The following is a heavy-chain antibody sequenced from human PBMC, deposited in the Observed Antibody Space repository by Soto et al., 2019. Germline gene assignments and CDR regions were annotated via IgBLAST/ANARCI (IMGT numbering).Heavy chain of an antibody. Sequence: SGTLSLTCTVSGGSISSYYWSWIRQPPGKGLEWIGYIYYSGSTNYNPSLKSRVTISVDTSKNQFSLKLSSVTAADTAVYYCARVRRPPTVPMVYANHYFDYWGQGPLVTVS. D-gene: IGHD2-8*01. CDR1: GGSISSYY. V-gene: IGHV4-59*01. CDR2: IYYSGST. CDR3: ARVRRPPTVPMVYANHYFDY. J-gene: IGHJ4*02.